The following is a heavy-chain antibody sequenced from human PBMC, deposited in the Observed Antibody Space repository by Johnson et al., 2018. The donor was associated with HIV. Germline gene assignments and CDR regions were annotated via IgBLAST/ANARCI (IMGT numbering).Heavy chain of an antibody. CDR3: EKVYGFDYGDYYDAFDI. Sequence: QVQLVESGGGVVQPGRSLRLSCAASGFTFSSYAMHWVRQAPGKGLEWVAVISYDGSNKYYADSVKGRFTISRDNSKNTLYLQMNSRRAEDTAVYYCEKVYGFDYGDYYDAFDIWGQGTMVTVSS. D-gene: IGHD4-17*01. V-gene: IGHV3-30*14. CDR2: ISYDGSNK. CDR1: GFTFSSYA. J-gene: IGHJ3*02.